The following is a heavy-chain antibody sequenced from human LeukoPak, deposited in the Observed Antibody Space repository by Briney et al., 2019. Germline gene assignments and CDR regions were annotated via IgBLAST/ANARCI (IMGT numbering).Heavy chain of an antibody. CDR1: GYTFTSYY. CDR3: ARVGYSGSYYGISVFDY. J-gene: IGHJ4*02. V-gene: IGHV1-46*01. CDR2: INPSGGST. D-gene: IGHD1-26*01. Sequence: ASVKVSCKASGYTFTSYYMHWVRQAPGQGPEWMGIINPSGGSTSYAQKFQGRVTMTRDTSTSTVYMELSSLRSEDTAVYYCARVGYSGSYYGISVFDYWGQGTLVTVSS.